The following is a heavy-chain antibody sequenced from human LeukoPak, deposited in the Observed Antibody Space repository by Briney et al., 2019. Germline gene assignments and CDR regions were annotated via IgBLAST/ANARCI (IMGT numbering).Heavy chain of an antibody. D-gene: IGHD1-1*01. CDR2: TYYRSKWYY. Sequence: SQTLSHTCAISGDSVSSNSAAWNWIRQSPSRGLEWLGRTYYRSKWYYDYAVSVKSRVNINGHTSKKQFSLHLNSVTPEDTALYYCARDMNWNFDYWGQGTLVTVSS. V-gene: IGHV6-1*01. CDR1: GDSVSSNSAA. CDR3: ARDMNWNFDY. J-gene: IGHJ4*02.